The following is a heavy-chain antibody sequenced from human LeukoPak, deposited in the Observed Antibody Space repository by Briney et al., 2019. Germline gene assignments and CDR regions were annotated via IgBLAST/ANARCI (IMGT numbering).Heavy chain of an antibody. CDR1: GDSISSEY. CDR3: ARGPPFDY. Sequence: SETLSLTCNVSGDSISSEYWSWIRQPPGKSLEWVGYIYTGGITNYNPSLKSRVTIPVDTPKNQFSLRLTSVTAADTAMYYCARGPPFDYWGQGTLVAVSS. V-gene: IGHV4-4*09. CDR2: IYTGGIT. J-gene: IGHJ4*02.